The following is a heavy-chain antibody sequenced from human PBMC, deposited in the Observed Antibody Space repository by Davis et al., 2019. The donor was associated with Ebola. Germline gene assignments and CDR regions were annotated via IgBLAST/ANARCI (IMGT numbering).Heavy chain of an antibody. V-gene: IGHV3-73*01. Sequence: PGGSLRLSCAASGFTFSGSAMHWVRQASGKGLEWVGRIRSKANSYATAYAASVKGRFTISRDDLKNTAYLQMNSLKTEDTAVYYCTSTAGSVDYWGQGTLVTVSS. J-gene: IGHJ4*02. CDR3: TSTAGSVDY. CDR1: GFTFSGSA. CDR2: IRSKANSYAT. D-gene: IGHD1-26*01.